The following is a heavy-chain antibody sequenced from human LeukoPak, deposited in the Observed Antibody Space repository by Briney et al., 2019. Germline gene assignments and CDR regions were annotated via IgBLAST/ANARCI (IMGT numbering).Heavy chain of an antibody. Sequence: GGSLRLSCAASGFTFSSYSMNWVRQAPGKGLEWVSYISSSSSTIYYADSVKGRFTISRDNAKNSLYLQMNSLRTEDTAVYYCTTDINSGRRAFDVWGQGTMVTVSS. CDR3: TTDINSGRRAFDV. J-gene: IGHJ3*01. CDR1: GFTFSSYS. CDR2: ISSSSSTI. D-gene: IGHD3-10*01. V-gene: IGHV3-48*04.